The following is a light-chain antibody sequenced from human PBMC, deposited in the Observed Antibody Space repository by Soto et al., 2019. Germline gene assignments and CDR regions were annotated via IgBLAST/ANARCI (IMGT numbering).Light chain of an antibody. J-gene: IGKJ3*01. Sequence: EIVFTQSPATLSLSPGERATLSCRASQSVSSYLAWYQQKPGQAPRLLIYDASNRATGIPARFSGSGSGTDFTLSISRLEPEDFAVYYCQQRSNWPTFGPGTKVDIK. CDR1: QSVSSY. CDR3: QQRSNWPT. CDR2: DAS. V-gene: IGKV3-11*01.